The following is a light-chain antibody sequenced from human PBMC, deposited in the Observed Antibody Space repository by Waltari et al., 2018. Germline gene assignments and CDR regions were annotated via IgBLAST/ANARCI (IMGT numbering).Light chain of an antibody. V-gene: IGKV3-20*01. CDR3: QQYDISPLT. CDR1: QTVRTTY. J-gene: IGKJ4*01. Sequence: EIVLTQSPGTLSLSTGERATLSCRASQTVRTTYLAWYQQKPGQPPTLLIDGASSRATGIPDRFSGSGSGTDFSLTISSLEPEDFAVYYCQQYDISPLTFGGGTKVEIK. CDR2: GAS.